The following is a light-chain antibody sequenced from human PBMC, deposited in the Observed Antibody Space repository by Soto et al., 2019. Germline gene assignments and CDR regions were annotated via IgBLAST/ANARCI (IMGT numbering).Light chain of an antibody. J-gene: IGLJ1*01. CDR2: DVN. V-gene: IGLV2-14*03. CDR1: SSDVGTYNF. CDR3: SSYTSIGTIV. Sequence: QSALTQPASVSGSPGQSITISCTGTSSDVGTYNFVSWYRQYPGKAPKLMIFDVNIRPSGVSHRFSGSKSANTASLDSSGLQAEDEADYYCSSYTSIGTIVFGTGTKLTVL.